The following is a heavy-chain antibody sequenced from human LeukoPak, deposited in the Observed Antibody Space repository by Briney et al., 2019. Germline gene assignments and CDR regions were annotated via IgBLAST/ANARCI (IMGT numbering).Heavy chain of an antibody. Sequence: SETLTLTCAVSGGSISSGGYSWSWIRQPPGKGLEWIGYIYRSGSTYYNPSLKSRVTISVDTSKNQFSLKLSSVTAADTAVYYCARDNLYSYCSSTSCQYYFDYWGQGTLVTVSS. CDR3: ARDNLYSYCSSTSCQYYFDY. V-gene: IGHV4-30-2*01. CDR1: GGSISSGGYS. CDR2: IYRSGST. D-gene: IGHD2-2*01. J-gene: IGHJ4*02.